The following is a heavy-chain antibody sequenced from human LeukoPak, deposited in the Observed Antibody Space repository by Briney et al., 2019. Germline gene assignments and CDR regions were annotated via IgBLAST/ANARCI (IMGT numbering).Heavy chain of an antibody. CDR1: GGSFSAYY. J-gene: IGHJ4*02. CDR3: ARHPTKWELRLSLDY. V-gene: IGHV4-34*01. CDR2: VNHSGST. Sequence: SETLSLTCAVYGGSFSAYYWSWIRQPPGKGLEWIGEVNHSGSTNFNPSLKSRVTISVDTSKNQVSLKMNSMTAADTAVYYCARHPTKWELRLSLDYWGQGILVTVSS. D-gene: IGHD1-26*01.